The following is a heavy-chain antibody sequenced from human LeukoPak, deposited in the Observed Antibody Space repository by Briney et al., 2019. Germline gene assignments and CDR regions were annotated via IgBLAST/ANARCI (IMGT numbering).Heavy chain of an antibody. J-gene: IGHJ6*03. CDR2: ISYDGSNK. Sequence: GRSLRLSCAASGFTFSSYGMHWVRQAPGKGLEWVAVISYDGSNKYYADSMKGRFTISRDNSKNTLYVQMNSLRAEDTAVYYCASNGYTYGDDSYYYMDVWGKGTTVTVSS. D-gene: IGHD5-18*01. CDR3: ASNGYTYGDDSYYYMDV. V-gene: IGHV3-30*03. CDR1: GFTFSSYG.